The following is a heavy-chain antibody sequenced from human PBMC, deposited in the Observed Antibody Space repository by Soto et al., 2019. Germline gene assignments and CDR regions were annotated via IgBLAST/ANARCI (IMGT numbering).Heavy chain of an antibody. CDR2: ISSSSSYI. CDR1: GFTFSSYS. J-gene: IGHJ6*02. CDR3: ARDYGYYYYYGMDV. Sequence: GSLRLSCAASGFTFSSYSMNWVRQAPGKGLEWVSSISSSSSYIYYADSVKGRFTISRDNAKNSLYLQMNSLRDEDTAVYYCARDYGYYYYYGMDVWGQGTTVTVSS. V-gene: IGHV3-21*01. D-gene: IGHD3-10*01.